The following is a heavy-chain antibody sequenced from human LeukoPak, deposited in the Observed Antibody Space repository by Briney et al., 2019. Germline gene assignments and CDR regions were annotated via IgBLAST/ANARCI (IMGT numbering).Heavy chain of an antibody. J-gene: IGHJ3*02. V-gene: IGHV3-30-3*01. CDR1: GFTFSSYN. Sequence: PGGSLRLSCVASGFTFSSYNMHWVRPAPGKGLEWVSVISYDGSNKYYADSVKGRSTISRDNSKNTLYLQVNSLRPEDTAVYYCGRDTVGYGGAFDIWGQGTMVTVSS. CDR2: ISYDGSNK. CDR3: GRDTVGYGGAFDI. D-gene: IGHD5-18*01.